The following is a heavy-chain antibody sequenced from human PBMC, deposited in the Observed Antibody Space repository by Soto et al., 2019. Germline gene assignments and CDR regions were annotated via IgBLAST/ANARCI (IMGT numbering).Heavy chain of an antibody. D-gene: IGHD1-1*01. CDR1: GGTFSSYA. CDR2: IIPIFGTA. J-gene: IGHJ6*02. V-gene: IGHV1-69*13. CDR3: ARELEPHLYYYYGMDV. Sequence: VKVSCKASGGTFSSYAISWVRQAPGQGLEWMGGIIPIFGTANYAQKFQGRVTITADESTSTAYMELSSLRSEDTAVYYCARELEPHLYYYYGMDVWGQGTTVTVSS.